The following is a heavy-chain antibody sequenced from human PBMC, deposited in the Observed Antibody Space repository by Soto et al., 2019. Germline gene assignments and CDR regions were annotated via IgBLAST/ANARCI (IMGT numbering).Heavy chain of an antibody. CDR1: GYSFTDYH. D-gene: IGHD2-8*01. CDR2: INPNIGCT. Sequence: ASVKVSCKASGYSFTDYHIHWVRQAPGQGLEWLGRINPNIGCTSTAQKFQGWVTMTTDTSISTASMELTRLTSDDTAIYYCARGDSTDCSNGVCSFFYNHDMEFWGKENTVITSS. V-gene: IGHV1-2*04. CDR3: ARGDSTDCSNGVCSFFYNHDMEF. J-gene: IGHJ6*04.